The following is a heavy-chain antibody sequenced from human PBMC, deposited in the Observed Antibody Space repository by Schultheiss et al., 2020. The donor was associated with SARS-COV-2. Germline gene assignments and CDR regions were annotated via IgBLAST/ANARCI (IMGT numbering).Heavy chain of an antibody. J-gene: IGHJ4*02. V-gene: IGHV4-31*03. CDR3: ARHSKKYSSSPLFDY. Sequence: SETLSLTCTVSGGSISSGGYYWSWNRQHPGKGLEWIGYIYYSGSTYYNPSLKIRVTISVDTSKNQFSLKLSSVTAADTAVYYCARHSKKYSSSPLFDYWGQGTLVTVSS. D-gene: IGHD6-6*01. CDR2: IYYSGST. CDR1: GGSISSGGYY.